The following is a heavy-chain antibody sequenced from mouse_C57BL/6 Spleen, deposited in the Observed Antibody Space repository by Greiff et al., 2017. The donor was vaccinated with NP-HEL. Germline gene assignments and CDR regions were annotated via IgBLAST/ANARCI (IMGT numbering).Heavy chain of an antibody. CDR2: IYPGDGDT. V-gene: IGHV1-82*01. Sequence: VQLQQSGPELVKPGASVKISCKASGYAFSSSWMNWVKQRPGKGLEWIGRIYPGDGDTNYNGKFKGKATLTADKSSSTAYMQLSSLTSEDSAVYFCAREGYYVFYYAMDYWGQGTSVTVSS. CDR1: GYAFSSSW. J-gene: IGHJ4*01. D-gene: IGHD2-3*01. CDR3: AREGYYVFYYAMDY.